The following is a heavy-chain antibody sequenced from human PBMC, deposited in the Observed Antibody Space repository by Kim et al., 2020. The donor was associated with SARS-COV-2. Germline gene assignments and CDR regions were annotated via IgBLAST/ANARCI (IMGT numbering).Heavy chain of an antibody. D-gene: IGHD6-13*01. CDR3: ARVGLGSSSWYYFDY. V-gene: IGHV3-11*05. Sequence: KGLGWLSYISGSNGYTTYLDSVKGRFTISRDNAENSLFLQMDSLRADDTAVYYCARVGLGSSSWYYFDYWGQGMLVTVSS. CDR2: ISGSNGYT. J-gene: IGHJ4*02.